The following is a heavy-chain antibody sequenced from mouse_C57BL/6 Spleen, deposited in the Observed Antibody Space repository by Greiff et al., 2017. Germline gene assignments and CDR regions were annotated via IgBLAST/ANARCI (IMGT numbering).Heavy chain of an antibody. J-gene: IGHJ3*01. CDR3: ARPRDYYGSSYEFAY. D-gene: IGHD1-1*01. CDR2: ISSGSSTI. CDR1: GFTFSDYG. Sequence: EVQGVESGGGLVKPGGSLKLSCAASGFTFSDYGMHWVRQAPEKGLEWVAYISSGSSTIHYADTVKGRFTISRDNAKNTLFLQMTSLRSEDTAMYYCARPRDYYGSSYEFAYWGQGTLVTVSA. V-gene: IGHV5-17*01.